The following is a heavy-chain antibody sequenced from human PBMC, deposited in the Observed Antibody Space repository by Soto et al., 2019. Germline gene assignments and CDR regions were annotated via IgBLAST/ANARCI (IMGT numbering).Heavy chain of an antibody. J-gene: IGHJ4*02. CDR1: GYTFTNHY. CDR2: INPSSGDT. Sequence: GASVKVSCKASGYTFTNHYLHWVRQAPGQGLQWMEWINPSSGDTNYAQQFQGLVTMTRDTSISTAYMELRSLRSDDTAVYYCARERYSDYNLFDYWGQGALVTVSS. V-gene: IGHV1-2*04. CDR3: ARERYSDYNLFDY. D-gene: IGHD5-12*01.